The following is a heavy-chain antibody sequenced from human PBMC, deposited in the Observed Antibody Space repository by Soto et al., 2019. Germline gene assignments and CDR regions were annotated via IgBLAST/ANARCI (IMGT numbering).Heavy chain of an antibody. D-gene: IGHD4-17*01. J-gene: IGHJ3*02. CDR3: APPRGYGVFDAYDI. V-gene: IGHV3-23*01. Sequence: GGSLRLSCVASGFTFSTYAMSCVRQAPGKGLEWVSALTPSGGETYYAFAVKGPFTISRDNSMNALHLQMNSLRIEDTAVYYCAPPRGYGVFDAYDIWGQGTMVTVSS. CDR1: GFTFSTYA. CDR2: LTPSGGET.